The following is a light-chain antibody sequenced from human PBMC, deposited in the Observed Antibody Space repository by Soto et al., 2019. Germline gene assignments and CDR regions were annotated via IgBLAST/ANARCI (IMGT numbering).Light chain of an antibody. J-gene: IGLJ3*02. CDR2: DNN. V-gene: IGLV1-51*01. CDR3: GTWDSSLSAWV. CDR1: SSNIGNNY. Sequence: QSVLTQPPSVSAAPGQKVTISCSGSSSNIGNNYVSWYQHLPGTAPKLLIFDNNERPSGVPDRFSGSKSGTSATLGITGLQTGDEPDYYCGTWDSSLSAWVFGGGTKLTVL.